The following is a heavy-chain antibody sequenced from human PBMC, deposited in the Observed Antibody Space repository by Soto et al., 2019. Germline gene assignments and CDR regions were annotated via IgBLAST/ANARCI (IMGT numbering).Heavy chain of an antibody. CDR3: ARVLPPFEP. Sequence: QVQLVQSGAEVKKPGASVKVSCKASGYTFTSYGISWVRQAPGQGLEWMGWINAYNGNTNYAQKLQGRVTMTTDTSSSAADMELRSLRSDDSAVYYCARVLPPFEPWGQGTLVTVSS. CDR2: INAYNGNT. CDR1: GYTFTSYG. J-gene: IGHJ5*02. D-gene: IGHD2-2*01. V-gene: IGHV1-18*01.